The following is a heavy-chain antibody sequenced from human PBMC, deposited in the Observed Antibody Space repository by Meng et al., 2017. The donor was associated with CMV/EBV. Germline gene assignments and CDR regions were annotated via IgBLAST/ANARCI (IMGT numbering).Heavy chain of an antibody. D-gene: IGHD6-13*01. CDR3: ARTKQQLVSMVTTYYHYYGMDV. J-gene: IGHJ6*02. CDR1: GGSISSATYY. CDR2: IYHSGSS. V-gene: IGHV4-39*01. Sequence: GSLRLSCTVSGGSISSATYYWGWIRQPPGKGLEWIGNIYHSGSSYYNPSLKSRVTISVDTSKNRFSLKLSSVTAADTAVYYCARTKQQLVSMVTTYYHYYGMDVWGQGTTVTVSS.